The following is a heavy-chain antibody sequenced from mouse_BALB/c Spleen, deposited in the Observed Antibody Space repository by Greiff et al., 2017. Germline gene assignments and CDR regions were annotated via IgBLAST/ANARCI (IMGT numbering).Heavy chain of an antibody. CDR1: GYAFTSYN. V-gene: IGHV1S135*01. Sequence: EVQLQQSGPELVKPGASGKVSCKASGYAFTSYNMSWVKQSHGKSLEWIGYIDTYNGDTSYNHTFKGKATLTVDKSSSTAYMHLNSLTSEDSAVYYCANGYEAMDYWGQGTSVTVSS. CDR3: ANGYEAMDY. J-gene: IGHJ4*01. D-gene: IGHD2-14*01. CDR2: IDTYNGDT.